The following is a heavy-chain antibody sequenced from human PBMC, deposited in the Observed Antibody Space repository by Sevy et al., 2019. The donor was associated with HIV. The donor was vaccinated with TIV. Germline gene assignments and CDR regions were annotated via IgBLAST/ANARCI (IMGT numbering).Heavy chain of an antibody. V-gene: IGHV3-30-3*01. CDR1: GFTFSSYA. CDR2: ISYDGSNN. CDR3: ARDDVGCSSTSCYGFDY. Sequence: GGSLRLSCAASGFTFSSYAMHWVRQAPGKGLEWVAVISYDGSNNYYADSVKGRFTISRDNSKNTLYLQMNSLRAEDTAVYYCARDDVGCSSTSCYGFDYWGQGTLVTVSS. D-gene: IGHD2-2*01. J-gene: IGHJ4*02.